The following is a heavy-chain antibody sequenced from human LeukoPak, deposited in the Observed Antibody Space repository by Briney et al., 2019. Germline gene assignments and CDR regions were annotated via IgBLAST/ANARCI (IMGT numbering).Heavy chain of an antibody. CDR3: ASSRDYYDSSGYGLDY. J-gene: IGHJ4*02. Sequence: PGGSLRLSCAASGFTFSDYYMSWIRQAPGKGLEWASYISSSGSTIYYADSVKGRFTISRDNAKNSLYLQMNSLRAEDTAVYYCASSRDYYDSSGYGLDYWGQGTLVTVSS. V-gene: IGHV3-11*04. CDR1: GFTFSDYY. CDR2: ISSSGSTI. D-gene: IGHD3-22*01.